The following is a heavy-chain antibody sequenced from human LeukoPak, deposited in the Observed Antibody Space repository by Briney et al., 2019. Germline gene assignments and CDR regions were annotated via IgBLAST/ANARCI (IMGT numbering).Heavy chain of an antibody. CDR1: GFTFSSYA. D-gene: IGHD3-22*01. J-gene: IGHJ4*02. V-gene: IGHV3-30-3*01. CDR3: ARDRDYYDSSGYWGYFDY. Sequence: PGGSLRLSCAASGFTFSSYAMHWVRQAPGKGLEWVAVISYDGSNKYYADSVKGRFTISRDNSKNTLYLQMNSLRAEDTAVYYCARDRDYYDSSGYWGYFDYWAREPWSPSPQ. CDR2: ISYDGSNK.